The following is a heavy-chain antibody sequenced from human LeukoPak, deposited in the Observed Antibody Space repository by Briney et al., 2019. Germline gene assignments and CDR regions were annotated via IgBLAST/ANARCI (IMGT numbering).Heavy chain of an antibody. V-gene: IGHV3-74*01. D-gene: IGHD1-1*01. CDR1: GFTFSRYW. J-gene: IGHJ3*02. CDR3: VRVYNQNAFDI. Sequence: GGSLRLSCAASGFTFSRYWMHWVRQAPGKGLVWVSRINTDGRTITYADSVKGRFTISRDNAKSTLYLQMHSLRGEDTAVDYCVRVYNQNAFDIWGQGTMVTVSS. CDR2: INTDGRTI.